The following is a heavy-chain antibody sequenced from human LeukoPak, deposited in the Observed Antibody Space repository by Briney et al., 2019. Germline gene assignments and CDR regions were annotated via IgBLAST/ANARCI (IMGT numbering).Heavy chain of an antibody. V-gene: IGHV1-8*01. CDR1: GYTFISYD. CDR2: MNPDNGNT. Sequence: AAVTVSFTASGYTFISYDINWVRQAPGQGLEGMGWMNPDNGNTGYSQKSQGRVTMTRDTSISTAYMELRSLRAEDTAVYYCAREMRGGGYECCDFDQWGQGTLVTVSS. D-gene: IGHD5-12*01. CDR3: AREMRGGGYECCDFDQ. J-gene: IGHJ5*02.